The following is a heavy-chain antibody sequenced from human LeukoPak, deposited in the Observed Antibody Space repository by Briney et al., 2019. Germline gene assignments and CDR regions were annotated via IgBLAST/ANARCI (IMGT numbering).Heavy chain of an antibody. Sequence: SGGSLRLSCAASGFTFSSYWMHWVRQVPGKGLVWVSRIKGDGTSTSYAGSVKGRFTISRDNAKNTLYLQMNSLRAEDTAVYYCASGTASYYWGQGTLVTVSS. V-gene: IGHV3-74*01. J-gene: IGHJ4*02. CDR2: IKGDGTST. CDR3: ASGTASYY. CDR1: GFTFSSYW.